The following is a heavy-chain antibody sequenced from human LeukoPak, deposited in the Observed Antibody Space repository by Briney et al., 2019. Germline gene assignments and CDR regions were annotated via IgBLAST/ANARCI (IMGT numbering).Heavy chain of an antibody. V-gene: IGHV1-18*01. CDR2: ISAYNGNT. D-gene: IGHD2-2*01. Sequence: ASVKVSCKASGYTFTSYGISWVRQAPGQGREWMGWISAYNGNTNYAQKLQGRVTMTTDTSTSTAYMELRSLRSDDTAVYYCARAHIVVVWFDPWGQGTLVTVSS. J-gene: IGHJ5*02. CDR1: GYTFTSYG. CDR3: ARAHIVVVWFDP.